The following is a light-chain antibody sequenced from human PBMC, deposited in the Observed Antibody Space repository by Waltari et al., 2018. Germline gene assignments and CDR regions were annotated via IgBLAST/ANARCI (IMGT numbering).Light chain of an antibody. CDR2: EAL. Sequence: DIQMTQSPSTLSASAGDRVTITCRASQSISSRLAWYQQKPGTAPKLLIHEALSLESGVPIRFSGTVSGTEFTLTISSLQPEDFGTYFCQQYKTYPLTFGGGTRVESK. J-gene: IGKJ4*01. V-gene: IGKV1-5*01. CDR3: QQYKTYPLT. CDR1: QSISSR.